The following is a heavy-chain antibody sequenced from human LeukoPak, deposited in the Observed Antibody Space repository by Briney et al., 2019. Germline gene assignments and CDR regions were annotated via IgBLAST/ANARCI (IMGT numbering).Heavy chain of an antibody. V-gene: IGHV3-23*01. D-gene: IGHD3-10*02. CDR1: GFAFSSYA. J-gene: IGHJ4*02. Sequence: LSGGSLRLSCAASGFAFSSYAMSWVRQAPGKGLEWVSAISGSGGSTYYADSVKGRFTISRDNSKNTLYLQMNSLRAEDTAVYYCAKDPLTGRLKYYYVKANYFDYWGQGTLVTVSS. CDR2: ISGSGGST. CDR3: AKDPLTGRLKYYYVKANYFDY.